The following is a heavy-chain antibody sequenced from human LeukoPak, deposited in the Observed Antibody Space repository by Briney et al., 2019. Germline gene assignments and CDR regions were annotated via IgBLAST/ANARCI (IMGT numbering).Heavy chain of an antibody. D-gene: IGHD4-23*01. CDR2: INHSGST. CDR1: GGSFSGYY. Sequence: SETLSLTCAVYGGSFSGYYWSWIRQPPGKGLEWIGEINHSGSTNYNPSLKSRVTISVDTSKNQFSLKLSSVTAADTAVYYCARADYDGNSGFGYWGQGTLVTVSS. V-gene: IGHV4-34*01. CDR3: ARADYDGNSGFGY. J-gene: IGHJ4*02.